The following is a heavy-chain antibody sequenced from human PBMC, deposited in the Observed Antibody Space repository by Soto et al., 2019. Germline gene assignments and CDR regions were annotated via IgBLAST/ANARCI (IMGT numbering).Heavy chain of an antibody. CDR2: ISYDGSNK. J-gene: IGHJ4*02. CDR3: AKADFLATEGHVY. Sequence: AGGSLRLSCAASGFTFSSYGMHWVRQAPGKGLEWVAVISYDGSNKYYADSVKGRFTISRDNSKNTLYLQMNSLRAEDTAVYYCAKADFLATEGHVYWGQGTLVTVSS. V-gene: IGHV3-30*18. CDR1: GFTFSSYG. D-gene: IGHD5-12*01.